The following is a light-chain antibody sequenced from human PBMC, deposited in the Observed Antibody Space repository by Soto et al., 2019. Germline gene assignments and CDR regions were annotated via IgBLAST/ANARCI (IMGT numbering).Light chain of an antibody. CDR1: SSDVGFYDR. J-gene: IGLJ3*02. CDR2: EVT. V-gene: IGLV2-14*01. Sequence: QSALTQPASVPGSPGQSITISCTGTSSDVGFYDRVSWVQQHPGITPKLLSYEVTNRASGVTSRFSGSKSGNTASLTISGIQAEDEADYYGLFLTSRGTWVFGGGTKLTVL. CDR3: LFLTSRGTWV.